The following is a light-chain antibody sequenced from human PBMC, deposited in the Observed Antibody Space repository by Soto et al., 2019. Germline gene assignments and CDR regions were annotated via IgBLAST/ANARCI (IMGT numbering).Light chain of an antibody. V-gene: IGKV1-12*01. CDR2: AAY. Sequence: DIQLTQSPSSVSASIGDRVTISCRASQSIYKWLVWYQQKPGKAPKLLIYAAYSLQSGVPSRFSGSGYGTEFTLTISSLQPEDSATYYCQQADSFPLTFGGGTEVAI. CDR3: QQADSFPLT. J-gene: IGKJ4*01. CDR1: QSIYKW.